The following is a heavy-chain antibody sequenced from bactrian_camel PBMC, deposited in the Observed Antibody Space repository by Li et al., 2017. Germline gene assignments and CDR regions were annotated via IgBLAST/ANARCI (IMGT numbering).Heavy chain of an antibody. CDR2: IYIAFRPDDQRT. V-gene: IGHV3S1*01. Sequence: HVQLVESGGGSVQAGGSLRLSCAASGYTYSSICMGWFRQAPGKEREAVATIYIAFRPDDQRTYYADSVQGRFTISKDVAKNTLYLQMYSLKVEDTAMYYCATDMDPDHLAAVPCSDEYPYNYYGQGTQVTVS. CDR3: ATDMDPDHLAAVPCSDEYPYNY. CDR1: GYTYSSIC. J-gene: IGHJ4*01. D-gene: IGHD2*01.